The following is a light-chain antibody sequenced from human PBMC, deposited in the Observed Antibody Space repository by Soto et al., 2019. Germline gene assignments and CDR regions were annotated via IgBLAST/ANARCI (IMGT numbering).Light chain of an antibody. CDR3: QQYHNWPPIT. CDR2: DSS. CDR1: QSLSSNF. Sequence: EIVLTQSPATLSLSPGERATLSCRASQSLSSNFLAWYQQKPGQPPRLLIYDSSTRATGFPDRFSGSGSGTDFTLTISSLQSEDFAVYYCQQYHNWPPITFGQGTRLEI. J-gene: IGKJ5*01. V-gene: IGKV3D-7*01.